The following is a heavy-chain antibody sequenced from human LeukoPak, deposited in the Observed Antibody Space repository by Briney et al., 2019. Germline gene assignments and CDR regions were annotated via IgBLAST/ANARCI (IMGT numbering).Heavy chain of an antibody. D-gene: IGHD3-10*01. CDR2: IRYDGSNK. CDR1: GFTFSSYG. Sequence: GGSLRLSCAASGFTFSSYGMHWVRQAPGKGLEWVAFIRYDGSNKYYADSVKGRFTISRDNSKNTLYLQMNSLRAEDTAVYYCAKDHLWFGELWSHAFDIWGQGTMVTVSS. V-gene: IGHV3-30*02. CDR3: AKDHLWFGELWSHAFDI. J-gene: IGHJ3*02.